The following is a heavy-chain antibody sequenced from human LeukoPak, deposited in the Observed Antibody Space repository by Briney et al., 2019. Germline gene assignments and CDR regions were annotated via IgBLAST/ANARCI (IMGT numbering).Heavy chain of an antibody. CDR1: GFTFSRYA. CDR2: IRYDGSNK. J-gene: IGHJ4*02. D-gene: IGHD3-16*01. CDR3: AKVPHSWGLFDS. Sequence: PGGSLRLSCAASGFTFSRYAMSWVRQPPGKGLEWVAFIRYDGSNKYYADSVKGRFTVSRDNSKNTLYLQMDSLRTEDTAVYYCAKVPHSWGLFDSWGQGTLVTVSS. V-gene: IGHV3-30*02.